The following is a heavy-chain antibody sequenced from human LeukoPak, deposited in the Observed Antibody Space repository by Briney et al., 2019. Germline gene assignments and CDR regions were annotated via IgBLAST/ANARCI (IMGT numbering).Heavy chain of an antibody. V-gene: IGHV3-7*01. D-gene: IGHD5-12*01. CDR2: IKQDGSEK. CDR1: GFTFSSRDW. Sequence: GGSLRLSCVASGFTFSSRDWMTWVRQAPGKGLEWVANIKQDGSEKNYVDSVKGRFTISRDNAKNSLYLQMNSLRAEVTAVYYCARKIVDIVAPFMDSEPDAFDIWGQGTMVTVSS. J-gene: IGHJ3*02. CDR3: ARKIVDIVAPFMDSEPDAFDI.